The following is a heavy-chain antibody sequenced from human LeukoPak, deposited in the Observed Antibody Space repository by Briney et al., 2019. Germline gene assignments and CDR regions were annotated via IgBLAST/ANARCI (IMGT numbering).Heavy chain of an antibody. Sequence: GGSLRLSCAASGFTVSSNEMSWVRQAPGKGLEWVSSISGGSTYYADSRKGRFTISRDNAKNSLYLQMNSLRAEDTAVYYCAREVLRYFDWLSTGALDVWGQGTTVTVSS. CDR2: ISGGST. D-gene: IGHD3-9*01. V-gene: IGHV3-38-3*01. J-gene: IGHJ6*02. CDR3: AREVLRYFDWLSTGALDV. CDR1: GFTVSSNE.